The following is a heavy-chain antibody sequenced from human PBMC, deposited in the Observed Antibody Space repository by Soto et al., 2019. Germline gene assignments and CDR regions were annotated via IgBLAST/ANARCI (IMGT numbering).Heavy chain of an antibody. V-gene: IGHV3-21*01. D-gene: IGHD1-7*01. J-gene: IGHJ5*02. Sequence: GGSLRLSCAASGFTFSSYSMNWVRQAPGKGLEWVSSISSSSSYIYYADSVKGRFTISRDNAKNSLYLQMNSLRAEDTAVYYCARDNWNLDWFDPWGQGTLVTVSS. CDR3: ARDNWNLDWFDP. CDR2: ISSSSSYI. CDR1: GFTFSSYS.